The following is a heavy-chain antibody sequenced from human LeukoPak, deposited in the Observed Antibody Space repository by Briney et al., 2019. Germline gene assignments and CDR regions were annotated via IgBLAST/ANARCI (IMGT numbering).Heavy chain of an antibody. J-gene: IGHJ6*03. CDR2: ISGSGGST. Sequence: GGSLRLSCAASGFTFSSYAMSWVRQAPGKGLEWVSAISGSGGSTYYVDSVKGRFTISRDNSKNTLYLQMNSLRAEDTAVYYCAKGGCSSTSCYGYYYYYYMDVWGKGTTVTVSS. CDR1: GFTFSSYA. D-gene: IGHD2-2*01. V-gene: IGHV3-23*01. CDR3: AKGGCSSTSCYGYYYYYYMDV.